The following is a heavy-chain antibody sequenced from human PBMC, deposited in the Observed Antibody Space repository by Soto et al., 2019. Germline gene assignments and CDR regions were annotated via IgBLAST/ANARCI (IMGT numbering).Heavy chain of an antibody. Sequence: GSLRLSGTASGXTCINYWMSWVRQAPGKGMEWVSAISGSGGSTYYADSVKGRFIISIDNSKNMLYLQVNSMRAEDTALYYCAKDRFGEQWLVGFDYWGQGALGTVSP. CDR2: ISGSGGST. CDR3: AKDRFGEQWLVGFDY. D-gene: IGHD6-19*01. J-gene: IGHJ4*02. V-gene: IGHV3-23*01. CDR1: GXTCINYW.